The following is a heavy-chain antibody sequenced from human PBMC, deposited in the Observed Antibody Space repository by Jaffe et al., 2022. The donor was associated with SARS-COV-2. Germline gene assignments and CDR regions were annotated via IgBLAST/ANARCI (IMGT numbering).Heavy chain of an antibody. CDR3: TRGGRWLQSQS. Sequence: QVQLQQWGAGLLKPSETLSLTCAVSGGSFRGYYWSWIRQSPGKGLEWIGEINHSGIITYNPSLKSRVAISVDTSKNQFSLKLTSVTATDTAMYYCTRGGRWLQSQSWGQGTLVTVSS. J-gene: IGHJ5*02. CDR1: GGSFRGYY. V-gene: IGHV4-34*01. D-gene: IGHD5-12*01. CDR2: INHSGII.